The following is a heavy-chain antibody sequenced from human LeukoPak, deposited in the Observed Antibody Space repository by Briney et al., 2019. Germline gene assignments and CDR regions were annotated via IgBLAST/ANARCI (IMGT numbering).Heavy chain of an antibody. V-gene: IGHV1-69*05. CDR3: ARRAEVYNWNYADAFDI. J-gene: IGHJ3*02. Sequence: SVKVSCKASGGTFSSYAISWVRQAPGQGLEWMGRIIPIFGTANYAQKFQGRVTITTDESTSTAYMELSSLRSEDTAVYYCARRAEVYNWNYADAFDIWGHGTMVTVSS. D-gene: IGHD1-7*01. CDR1: GGTFSSYA. CDR2: IIPIFGTA.